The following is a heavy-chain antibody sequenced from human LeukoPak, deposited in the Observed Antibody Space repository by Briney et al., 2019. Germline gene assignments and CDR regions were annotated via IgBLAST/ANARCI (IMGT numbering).Heavy chain of an antibody. V-gene: IGHV1-2*02. Sequence: ASVKVSCKASGYTFTSYAMNWVRQAPGQGLEWMGWINPNSGGTNYAQKFQGRVTMTRDTSISTAYMELSRLRSDDTAVYYCARGTHHYDFWSGYYSHDYWGQGTLVTVSS. CDR3: ARGTHHYDFWSGYYSHDY. CDR2: INPNSGGT. CDR1: GYTFTSYA. J-gene: IGHJ4*02. D-gene: IGHD3-3*01.